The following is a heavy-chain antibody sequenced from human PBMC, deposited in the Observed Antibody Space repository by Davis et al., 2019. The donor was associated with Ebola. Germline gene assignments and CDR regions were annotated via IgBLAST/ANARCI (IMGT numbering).Heavy chain of an antibody. V-gene: IGHV3-23*01. D-gene: IGHD6-6*01. CDR2: ISGSGGST. J-gene: IGHJ2*01. Sequence: GGFWRPSFAALGFIFRSYAMSWVRQAPGKRLEWVSAISGSGGSTYYADSVKGRFTISRDNSKNTLYLQMNSLRAEDTAVYYCAKGSLWSSSSYWYFDLWGRGTLVTVSS. CDR3: AKGSLWSSSSYWYFDL. CDR1: GFIFRSYA.